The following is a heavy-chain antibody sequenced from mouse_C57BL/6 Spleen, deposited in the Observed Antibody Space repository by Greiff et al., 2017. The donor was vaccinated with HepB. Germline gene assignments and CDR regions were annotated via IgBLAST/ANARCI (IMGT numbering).Heavy chain of an antibody. J-gene: IGHJ1*03. CDR1: GFTFSDYY. Sequence: EVMLVESEGGLVQPGSSMKLSCTASGFTFSDYYMAWVRQVPEKGLEWVANINYDGSSTYYLDSLKSRFIISRDNAKTILYLQMSSLKSEDTATYYCARDSGYYGSSHWYFDVWGTGTTVTVSS. CDR2: INYDGSST. V-gene: IGHV5-16*01. CDR3: ARDSGYYGSSHWYFDV. D-gene: IGHD1-1*01.